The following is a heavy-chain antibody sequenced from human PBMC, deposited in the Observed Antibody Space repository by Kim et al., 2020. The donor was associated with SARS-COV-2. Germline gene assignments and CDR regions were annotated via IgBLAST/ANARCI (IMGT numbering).Heavy chain of an antibody. Sequence: RGDTTNYAASVTGRFTSSRDNSKNTLYLQMNSLRAEDTAVYYCAKLDGWGQGTLVTVSS. CDR3: AKLDG. J-gene: IGHJ4*02. V-gene: IGHV3-23*01. D-gene: IGHD1-1*01. CDR2: RGDTT.